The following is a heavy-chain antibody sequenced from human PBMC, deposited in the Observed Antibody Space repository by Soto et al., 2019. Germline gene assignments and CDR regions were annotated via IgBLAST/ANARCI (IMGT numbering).Heavy chain of an antibody. V-gene: IGHV1-24*01. D-gene: IGHD3-22*01. Sequence: ASVKVSCKVSGYTLTELSMHWVRQAPGKGLEWMGGFDPEDGETIYAQKFQGRVTMTEDTSTDTAYMELSSLRSEDTAVYYCATDNPWVVRYYDSSGYLGYWGQGTLVTVSS. J-gene: IGHJ4*02. CDR3: ATDNPWVVRYYDSSGYLGY. CDR2: FDPEDGET. CDR1: GYTLTELS.